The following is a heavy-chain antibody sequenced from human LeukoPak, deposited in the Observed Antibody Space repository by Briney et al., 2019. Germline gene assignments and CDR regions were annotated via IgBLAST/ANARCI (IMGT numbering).Heavy chain of an antibody. J-gene: IGHJ4*02. Sequence: SETLSLTCTVSGGSISSSSYYWGWIRQPPGKGLEWIGSIYYSGSTYYNPSLKSRVTISVDTSKNQFSLKLSSVTAADTAVYYCAREIVGGRRFDYWGQGTMVTVSS. CDR1: GGSISSSSYY. CDR3: AREIVGGRRFDY. CDR2: IYYSGST. D-gene: IGHD3-22*01. V-gene: IGHV4-39*02.